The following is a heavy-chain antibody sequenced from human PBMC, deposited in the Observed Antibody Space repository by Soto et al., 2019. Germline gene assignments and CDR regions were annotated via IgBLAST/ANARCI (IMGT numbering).Heavy chain of an antibody. CDR2: INPNSGGT. V-gene: IGHV1-2*02. D-gene: IGHD2-15*01. Sequence: QVQLVQSGAEVKKPGASVKVSCKASGYTFTGYYMHWVRQAPGQGLEWMGWINPNSGGTNYAQKFQGRVTMTRDTSISTAYMELSRLRSDDTAVYYCASQDPNPYYYYYYGMDVWGQGTTVTVSS. J-gene: IGHJ6*02. CDR1: GYTFTGYY. CDR3: ASQDPNPYYYYYYGMDV.